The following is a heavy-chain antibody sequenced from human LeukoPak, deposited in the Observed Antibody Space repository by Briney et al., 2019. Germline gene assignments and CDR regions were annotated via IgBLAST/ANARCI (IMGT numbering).Heavy chain of an antibody. CDR3: AKDLHVFTMIVVGLFDY. CDR1: GFTFSSYA. CDR2: ISYDGSNN. J-gene: IGHJ4*02. D-gene: IGHD3-22*01. Sequence: GGSLRLSCAASGFTFSSYAMHWARQAPGKGLEWVAVISYDGSNNYYADSVKGRFTISRDNSKNTLYLQMNSLRAEDTAVYYCAKDLHVFTMIVVGLFDYWGQGTLVTVSS. V-gene: IGHV3-30-3*01.